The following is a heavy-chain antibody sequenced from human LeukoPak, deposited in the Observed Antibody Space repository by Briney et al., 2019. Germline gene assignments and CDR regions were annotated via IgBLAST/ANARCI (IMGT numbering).Heavy chain of an antibody. V-gene: IGHV1-18*01. CDR3: ARDYVEMSTIRDFGY. D-gene: IGHD5-24*01. CDR2: ISAYNGDT. J-gene: IGHJ4*02. CDR1: GYTFIRYG. Sequence: ASVKVSCKASGYTFIRYGFSWVRQAPGQGLEWMGWISAYNGDTNYAQKFQGRLTMTTDTSTSTAYRELKSLRSDDTAVYYCARDYVEMSTIRDFGYWGQGTLVTVSS.